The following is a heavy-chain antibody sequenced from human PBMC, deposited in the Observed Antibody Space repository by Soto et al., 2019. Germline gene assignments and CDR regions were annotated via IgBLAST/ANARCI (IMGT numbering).Heavy chain of an antibody. J-gene: IGHJ4*02. Sequence: GGSLRLSCAASGFTFSSYAMSWVRQAPGKGLEWVSDISGSGGSTYYADSVKGRFTISRDNAKNTLYLQMNSLRAEDTAVYYCAKSPNANRYDFDYWGQGTLVTVSS. V-gene: IGHV3-23*01. CDR1: GFTFSSYA. CDR3: AKSPNANRYDFDY. D-gene: IGHD2-2*01. CDR2: ISGSGGST.